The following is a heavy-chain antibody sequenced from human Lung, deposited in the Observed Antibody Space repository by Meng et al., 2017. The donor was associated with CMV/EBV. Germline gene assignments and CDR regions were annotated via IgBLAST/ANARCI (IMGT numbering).Heavy chain of an antibody. CDR1: GYTFTGYY. J-gene: IGHJ4*02. CDR2: INPNSGGT. D-gene: IGHD6-13*01. V-gene: IGHV1-2*02. CDR3: ARMRHSSSWTFFDY. Sequence: ASGYTFTGYYMHWVRQAPGQGLGWMGWINPNSGGTNYAQKFQGRVTMTRDTSISTAYMELSRLRSDDTAVYYCARMRHSSSWTFFDYWGQGTLVTVSS.